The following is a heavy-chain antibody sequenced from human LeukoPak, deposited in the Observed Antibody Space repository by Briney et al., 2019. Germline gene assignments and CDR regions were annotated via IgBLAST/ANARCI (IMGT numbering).Heavy chain of an antibody. J-gene: IGHJ4*02. Sequence: ASVRVSCKASEGTFVSYAVTWLRQAPGHGLEWVGGFIPFFNRTNYAQKFQGRVKFTADTSPNTVYMELTSLRSEDTATYYCARGLGDCNGGNCHPLVYWGQGTLVTVSS. CDR2: FIPFFNRT. CDR3: ARGLGDCNGGNCHPLVY. D-gene: IGHD2-15*01. V-gene: IGHV1-69*06. CDR1: EGTFVSYA.